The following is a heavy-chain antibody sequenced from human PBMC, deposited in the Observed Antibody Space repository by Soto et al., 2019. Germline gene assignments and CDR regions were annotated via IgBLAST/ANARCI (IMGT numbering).Heavy chain of an antibody. D-gene: IGHD2-2*01. J-gene: IGHJ6*02. Sequence: ASVKVSCKASGYTFTSYGISWVRQAPGQGLEWMGWISAYNGNTNYAQKLQGRVTMTTDTSTSTAYMELRSLRSDDTAVYYCARGGTLGYCISTSCYVNYYGMDVWGQGTTVTVSS. CDR3: ARGGTLGYCISTSCYVNYYGMDV. CDR1: GYTFTSYG. CDR2: ISAYNGNT. V-gene: IGHV1-18*01.